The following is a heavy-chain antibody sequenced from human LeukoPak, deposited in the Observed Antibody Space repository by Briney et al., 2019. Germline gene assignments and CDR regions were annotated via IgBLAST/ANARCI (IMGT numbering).Heavy chain of an antibody. Sequence: GGSLRLSCAASGFTFSSYAMHWVRQAPGKGLEWVAVISYDGSNKYYADSVKGRFTISRDNSKNTLSLQMNSLRAEDTAVYYCARDLPKNGYPYYYYYGMDVWGKGTTVTASS. J-gene: IGHJ6*04. V-gene: IGHV3-30*04. D-gene: IGHD5-18*01. CDR1: GFTFSSYA. CDR2: ISYDGSNK. CDR3: ARDLPKNGYPYYYYYGMDV.